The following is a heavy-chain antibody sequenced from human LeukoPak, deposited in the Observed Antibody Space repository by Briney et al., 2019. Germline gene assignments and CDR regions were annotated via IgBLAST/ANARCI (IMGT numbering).Heavy chain of an antibody. CDR3: ARREGSGLYYFDY. Sequence: KPSETLSLTCTVSGDSINAYYWGWIRQPPGKGLEWIGYIYFSGTTKYNPSLESRVTISVDTSKNQFSLKLSSVTAADTAVYYCARREGSGLYYFDYWGQGTLVTVSS. CDR1: GDSINAYY. V-gene: IGHV4-59*08. CDR2: IYFSGTT. J-gene: IGHJ4*02. D-gene: IGHD6-19*01.